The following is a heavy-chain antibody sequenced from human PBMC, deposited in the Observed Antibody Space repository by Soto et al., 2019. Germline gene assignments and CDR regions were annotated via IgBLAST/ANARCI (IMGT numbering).Heavy chain of an antibody. CDR3: AKEMAAFDH. Sequence: EVRLLDSGRGLVQPGGSLRLSCAASGLSFSTYAMSWVRQAPGKGLEWVSSISATGSRTFYADSVEGRFTISRDNSKKTVYLQMSSLRPEDSAVYYCAKEMAAFDHWGQGTLVTDSS. D-gene: IGHD6-19*01. V-gene: IGHV3-23*01. CDR1: GLSFSTYA. CDR2: ISATGSRT. J-gene: IGHJ4*02.